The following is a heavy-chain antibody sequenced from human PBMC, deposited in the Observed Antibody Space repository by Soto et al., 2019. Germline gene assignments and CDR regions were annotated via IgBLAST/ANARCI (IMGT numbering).Heavy chain of an antibody. D-gene: IGHD3-10*01. J-gene: IGHJ4*02. Sequence: GGSLRLSCVASGFTFSNTDMHWVRQAPGRGLEWVSGIGFAGDTYYPDSVKGRFTISRENAKNSLYLQMSSLRAEDTAVYYCTRGIWFGPFLTRRYFAHWGQGTPVTVSS. CDR1: GFTFSNTD. CDR2: IGFAGDT. CDR3: TRGIWFGPFLTRRYFAH. V-gene: IGHV3-13*01.